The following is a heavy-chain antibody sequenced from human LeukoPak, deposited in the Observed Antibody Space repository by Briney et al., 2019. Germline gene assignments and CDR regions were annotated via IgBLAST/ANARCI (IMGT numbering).Heavy chain of an antibody. V-gene: IGHV1-18*04. D-gene: IGHD2-15*01. J-gene: IGHJ4*02. CDR1: GYTSTSYG. CDR3: ARGRYCSGGSCYFLDY. Sequence: ASVKVSCKASGYTSTSYGISWVRQAPGQGLEWMGWISAYNGNTNYAQKLQGRVTMTTDTSTSTAYMELRSLRSDDTAVYYCARGRYCSGGSCYFLDYWGQGTLVTVSS. CDR2: ISAYNGNT.